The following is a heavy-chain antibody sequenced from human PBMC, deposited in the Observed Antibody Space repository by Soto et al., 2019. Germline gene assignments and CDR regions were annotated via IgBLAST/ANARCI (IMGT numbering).Heavy chain of an antibody. V-gene: IGHV6-1*01. D-gene: IGHD6-13*01. J-gene: IGHJ6*02. CDR3: ARGGRQQLVRTDYYGMDV. CDR2: TYYRSKWYN. CDR1: GDSVSSNSAA. Sequence: SQTLSLTCVISGDSVSSNSAAWNWIRQSPSRGLEWLGRTYYRSKWYNDYAVSVRSRITINPDTSKTQFSLKLNSVTAADTAVYYCARGGRQQLVRTDYYGMDVWGQGTTVTVSS.